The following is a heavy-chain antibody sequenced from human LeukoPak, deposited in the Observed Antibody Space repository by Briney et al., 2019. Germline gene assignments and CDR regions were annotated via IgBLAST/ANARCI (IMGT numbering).Heavy chain of an antibody. D-gene: IGHD6-19*01. CDR3: ARNQGGWYYFDY. CDR2: IYYSGST. J-gene: IGHJ4*02. CDR1: GGSISNYY. V-gene: IGHV4-39*07. Sequence: SETLFLTCTVSGGSISNYYWGWVRQPPGEGLEWIGGIYYSGSTYYNPSLKSRVTISGDTSKNQFSLKLTSVTAADTAVYYCARNQGGWYYFDYWGQGTLVTGSS.